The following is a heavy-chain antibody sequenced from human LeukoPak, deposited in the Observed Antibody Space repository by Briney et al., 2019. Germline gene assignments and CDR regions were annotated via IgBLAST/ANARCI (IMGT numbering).Heavy chain of an antibody. D-gene: IGHD6-19*01. CDR1: GFTFSSYG. V-gene: IGHV3-30*18. J-gene: IGHJ4*02. CDR2: ISYDGSNR. CDR3: AKVRGPGEVSGWYCFDS. Sequence: PGGSLRLSCVASGFTFSSYGMHWVRQAPGKGLEWEAFISYDGSNRYYVDSVKGRFTISRDNSKNTLYLQMNSLRPEDTAVYYCAKVRGPGEVSGWYCFDSWGQGTLVTVSS.